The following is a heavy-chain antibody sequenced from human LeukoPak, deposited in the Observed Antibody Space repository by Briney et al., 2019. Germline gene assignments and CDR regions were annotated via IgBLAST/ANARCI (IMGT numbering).Heavy chain of an antibody. CDR1: GGTFSSYA. J-gene: IGHJ4*02. CDR2: IIPIFGTA. CDR3: ARDLSGSHDY. D-gene: IGHD1-26*01. Sequence: ASVKVSCKASGGTFSSYAISWVRQAPGQGLEWMGGIIPIFGTANYAQKFQGRVTITADKSTSTAYMELSSLRSEDTAVYHCARDLSGSHDYWGQGTLVTVPS. V-gene: IGHV1-69*06.